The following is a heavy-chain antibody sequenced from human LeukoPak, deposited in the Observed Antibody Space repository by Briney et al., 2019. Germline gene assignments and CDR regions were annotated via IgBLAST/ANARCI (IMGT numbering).Heavy chain of an antibody. CDR3: AREVRGLAFDI. Sequence: GGSLRLSCAASGFTFSTHTMNWVRQAPGKGLEWVSSISGSTSYIYYADSVKGRFTISRDNAKNSLYLQMNSLRAEDTAVYYCAREVRGLAFDIWGQGTMVTVSS. CDR1: GFTFSTHT. D-gene: IGHD2-15*01. V-gene: IGHV3-21*01. J-gene: IGHJ3*02. CDR2: ISGSTSYI.